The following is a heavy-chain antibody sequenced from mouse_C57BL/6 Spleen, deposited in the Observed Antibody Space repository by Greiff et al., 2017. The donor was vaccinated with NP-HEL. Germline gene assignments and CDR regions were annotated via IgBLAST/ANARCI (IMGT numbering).Heavy chain of an antibody. CDR3: ARYGSSYGYFDV. D-gene: IGHD1-1*01. J-gene: IGHJ1*03. CDR2: IDPSDSET. CDR1: GYTFTSYW. V-gene: IGHV1-52*01. Sequence: QVQLQQPGAELVRPGSSVKLSCKASGYTFTSYWMHWVKQRPIQGLEWIGNIDPSDSETHYNQKFKDKATLTVDKSSSTAYMQLSSLTSEDSAVYYCARYGSSYGYFDVWGTGTTVTVSS.